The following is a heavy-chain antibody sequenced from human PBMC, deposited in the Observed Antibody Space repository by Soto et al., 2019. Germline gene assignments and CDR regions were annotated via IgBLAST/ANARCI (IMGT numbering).Heavy chain of an antibody. J-gene: IGHJ6*01. CDR2: IYYSGST. Sequence: QLQLQESGPGLVKPSETLSLTCTVSGGSISSSSYYWGWIRQPPGKGLEWIGSIYYSGSTYYNPSLKSRVTISVDTSKNQFSLKLSSVTAADTAVYYCARHDDFWSGYYKHYYYGMDVW. CDR1: GGSISSSSYY. D-gene: IGHD3-3*01. CDR3: ARHDDFWSGYYKHYYYGMDV. V-gene: IGHV4-39*01.